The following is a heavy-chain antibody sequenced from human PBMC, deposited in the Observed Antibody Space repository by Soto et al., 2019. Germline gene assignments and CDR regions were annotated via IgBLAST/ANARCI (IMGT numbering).Heavy chain of an antibody. V-gene: IGHV4-34*01. J-gene: IGHJ4*02. CDR1: GQSFSGHS. CDR2: INESGST. D-gene: IGHD1-1*01. Sequence: QVQLQQRGAGLVKPSETLSLSCAVYGQSFSGHSWAWIRQPPGKGLEWMGEINESGSTYYNPSLKSRVTISTDTSKNQFSLKLSSVSAADTAAYFCARGSGIVALPGELEDVKYDYWGQGTLVNVSS. CDR3: ARGSGIVALPGELEDVKYDY.